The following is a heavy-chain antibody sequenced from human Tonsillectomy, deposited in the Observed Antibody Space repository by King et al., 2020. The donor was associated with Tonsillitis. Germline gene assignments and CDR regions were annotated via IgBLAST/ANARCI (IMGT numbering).Heavy chain of an antibody. J-gene: IGHJ4*02. CDR3: ARGYSATYRIDY. CDR1: GFSFSSYW. V-gene: IGHV3-74*01. Sequence: VQLVESGGGLVQPGGSLTLSCAASGFSFSSYWMHWVRQAPGKGLVWVSRTNSDGSSTTYADSVKGRFTISRDNAKKPLYLQRNSLGAEYTAVYYCARGYSATYRIDYWGQGTLVTASS. CDR2: TNSDGSST. D-gene: IGHD1-26*01.